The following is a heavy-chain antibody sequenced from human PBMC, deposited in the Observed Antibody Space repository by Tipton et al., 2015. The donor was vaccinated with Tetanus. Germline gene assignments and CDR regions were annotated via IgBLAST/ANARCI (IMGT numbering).Heavy chain of an antibody. J-gene: IGHJ3*02. CDR1: GFTFSSYG. Sequence: SLRLSCAASGFTFSSYGMHWVRQAPGKGLEWVAVISYDGSNKYYADSVKGRFTISRDNPKNTLYLQMNSLRAEDTAVYYCVRAYYYILTGHYHRNAFDIWGQGTMVTVSS. D-gene: IGHD3-9*01. V-gene: IGHV3-30*03. CDR2: ISYDGSNK. CDR3: VRAYYYILTGHYHRNAFDI.